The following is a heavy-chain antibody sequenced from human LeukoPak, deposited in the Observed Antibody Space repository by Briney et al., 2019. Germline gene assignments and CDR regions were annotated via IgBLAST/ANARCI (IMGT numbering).Heavy chain of an antibody. V-gene: IGHV4-39*07. Sequence: SETLSLTCTVSGGSISSSTYYWGWIRQPPGKGLEWIGTIYYSVNTYYNPSLKSRVTISVDTSKNQFSLKLSSVTAADTAMYYCARRSPVSRDFDYWGQGTLVTVSS. CDR1: GGSISSSTYY. D-gene: IGHD4-11*01. CDR3: ARRSPVSRDFDY. CDR2: IYYSVNT. J-gene: IGHJ4*02.